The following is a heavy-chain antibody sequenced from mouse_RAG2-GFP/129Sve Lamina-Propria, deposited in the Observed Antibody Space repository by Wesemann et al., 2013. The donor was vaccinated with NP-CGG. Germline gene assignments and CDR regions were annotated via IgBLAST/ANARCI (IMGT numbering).Heavy chain of an antibody. J-gene: IGHJ3*01. V-gene: IGHV1-69*02. CDR1: GYTFTSYW. CDR3: AINIYDGYPFAY. D-gene: IGHD2-3*01. Sequence: QVQLQQPGAELVKPGASVKLSCKASGYTFTSYWMHWVKQRPGQGLEWIGEIDPSDSDTNYNQKFRGKATLTVDKSSSTAYMQLSSLTSEDSAVYYCAINIYDGYPFAYWGQGTLVTVSA. CDR2: IDPSDSDT.